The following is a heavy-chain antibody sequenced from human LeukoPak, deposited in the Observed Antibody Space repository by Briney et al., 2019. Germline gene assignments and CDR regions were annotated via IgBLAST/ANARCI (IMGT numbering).Heavy chain of an antibody. Sequence: PGGSLRLSCAASGFTFSSYAMSWVRQAPGKGLEWVSAISGSGGSTYYADSVKGRFTISRDNSKNTLYLQMNSLRAEDTAVYSCAKDGPSYCTNGVCYGYYFDYWGQGTLVTVSS. D-gene: IGHD2-8*01. CDR1: GFTFSSYA. CDR3: AKDGPSYCTNGVCYGYYFDY. V-gene: IGHV3-23*01. CDR2: ISGSGGST. J-gene: IGHJ4*02.